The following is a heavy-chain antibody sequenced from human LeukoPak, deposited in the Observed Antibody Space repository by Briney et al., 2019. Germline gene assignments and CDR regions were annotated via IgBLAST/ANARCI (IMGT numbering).Heavy chain of an antibody. V-gene: IGHV3-11*04. CDR2: ISGNSRTI. CDR3: ARRCYSDSSGYLY. D-gene: IGHD3-22*01. Sequence: GGSLRLSCAASGFTFSDYYMSWIRQAPGRGLEWVSYISGNSRTIYYADSVKGRFTISRDNAKNSLYLQMNSLRAEDTAVYYCARRCYSDSSGYLYWGQGTLVTVSS. CDR1: GFTFSDYY. J-gene: IGHJ4*02.